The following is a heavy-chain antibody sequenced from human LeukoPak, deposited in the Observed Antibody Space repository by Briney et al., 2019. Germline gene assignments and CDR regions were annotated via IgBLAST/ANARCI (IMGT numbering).Heavy chain of an antibody. CDR3: AIMHGYYDGSGYWVQ. D-gene: IGHD3-22*01. J-gene: IGHJ1*01. Sequence: GGSPRLSCAASGFTFGSYGMSWVRQAPGKGLEWVSFITPNADRTSYADSVEGRFTISRDNPRNTLYMQMNSLRDEDTAVYYCAIMHGYYDGSGYWVQWGQGTLVTVSS. V-gene: IGHV3-23*01. CDR2: ITPNADRT. CDR1: GFTFGSYG.